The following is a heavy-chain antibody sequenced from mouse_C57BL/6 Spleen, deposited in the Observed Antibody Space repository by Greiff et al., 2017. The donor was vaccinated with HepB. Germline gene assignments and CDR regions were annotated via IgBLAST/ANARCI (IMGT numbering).Heavy chain of an antibody. D-gene: IGHD2-5*01. CDR3: ARGDSNYRCFDD. CDR1: GYTFTSYW. V-gene: IGHV1-50*01. CDR2: IDPSDSYT. J-gene: IGHJ1*03. Sequence: QVQLQQPGAELVKPGASVKLSCKASGYTFTSYWMQWVKQRPGQGLEWIGKIDPSDSYTNYNQKFKGKATLTVDTSSSPAYMLLSSLTSADSAVYCCARGDSNYRCFDDWGTGTTVTVSS.